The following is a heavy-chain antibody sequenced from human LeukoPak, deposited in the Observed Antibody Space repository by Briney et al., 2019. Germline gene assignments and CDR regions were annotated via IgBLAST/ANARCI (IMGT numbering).Heavy chain of an antibody. CDR1: GGTFISYA. V-gene: IGHV1-69*05. Sequence: SVKVSCKASGGTFISYAISWVRQAPGQGREWMGGIIPIFGTANYAQKFQGRVTITTDESTSTAYMGLSSLRSEDTAVYYCARVMPGSSYYMDVWGKGTTVTVSS. CDR2: IIPIFGTA. D-gene: IGHD6-13*01. CDR3: ARVMPGSSYYMDV. J-gene: IGHJ6*03.